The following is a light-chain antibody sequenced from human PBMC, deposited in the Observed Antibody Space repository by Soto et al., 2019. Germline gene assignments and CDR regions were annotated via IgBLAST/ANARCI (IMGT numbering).Light chain of an antibody. CDR1: QSVGSY. CDR2: DAS. V-gene: IGKV3-11*01. Sequence: EIVLTQSPATLSLSPGERATLSCRASQSVGSYFAWYQQKPGQAPMLLIYDASSRATGIPARFSGSGSGTDFTLTISSLEPEDFAVYYCQQRSDWPSTFGGGTRVEIK. J-gene: IGKJ4*01. CDR3: QQRSDWPST.